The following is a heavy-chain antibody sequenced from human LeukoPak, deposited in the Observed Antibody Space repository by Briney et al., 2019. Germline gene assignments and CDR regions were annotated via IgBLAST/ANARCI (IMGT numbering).Heavy chain of an antibody. J-gene: IGHJ4*02. D-gene: IGHD1-26*01. CDR3: AREVVGATPDY. CDR1: GFTLSDYN. CDR2: IGTTANHI. V-gene: IGHV3-21*01. Sequence: GGSLRLSCAVSGFTLSDYNMNWLRQAPGKGLEWVSCIGTTANHIYYADSVMGRFTISRDNAKNSLYLQMNSLKVEDTAVYYCAREVVGATPDYWGQGTLVTVSS.